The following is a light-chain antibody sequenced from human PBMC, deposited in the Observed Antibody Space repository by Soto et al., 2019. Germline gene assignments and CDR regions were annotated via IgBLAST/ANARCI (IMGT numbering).Light chain of an antibody. Sequence: QTVVTQEPSFSVSPGGTVTLTCGLSSGSVSTSYYPSWYQQTPGQAPRTLIYSTNPRSSGVPDRFSGSILGNKAALTITGAQADDESDYYCVLYMGSGIWVFGGGTKVTVL. V-gene: IGLV8-61*01. CDR1: SGSVSTSYY. J-gene: IGLJ3*02. CDR2: STN. CDR3: VLYMGSGIWV.